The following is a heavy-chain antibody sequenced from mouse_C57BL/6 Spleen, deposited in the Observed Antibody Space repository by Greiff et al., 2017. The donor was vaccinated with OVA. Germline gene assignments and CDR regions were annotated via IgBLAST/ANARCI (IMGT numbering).Heavy chain of an antibody. V-gene: IGHV1-82*01. J-gene: IGHJ2*01. CDR2: IYPGDGDT. D-gene: IGHD2-5*01. Sequence: VMLVESGPELVKPGASVKISCKASGYAFSSSWMNWVKQRPGKGLEWIGRIYPGDGDTNYNGKFKGKATLTADKSSSTAYMQLSSLTSEDSAVYFCARGAYYSNYVHYWGQGTTLTVSS. CDR1: GYAFSSSW. CDR3: ARGAYYSNYVHY.